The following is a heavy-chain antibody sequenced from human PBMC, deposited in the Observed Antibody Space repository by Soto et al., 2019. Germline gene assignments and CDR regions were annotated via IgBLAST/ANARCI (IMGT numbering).Heavy chain of an antibody. CDR1: GFTFSSYE. V-gene: IGHV3-48*03. D-gene: IGHD3-22*01. CDR3: ARDYYYDSGGYSPLDY. J-gene: IGHJ4*02. CDR2: ITISSNTI. Sequence: PGGSLRLSCAASGFTFSSYEMNWVRQVPGKGLEWVSSITISSNTIYYADSVKGRFTVSRDNSRNSLYLQMSSLRAEDTAVYYCARDYYYDSGGYSPLDYWGQGALVTVSS.